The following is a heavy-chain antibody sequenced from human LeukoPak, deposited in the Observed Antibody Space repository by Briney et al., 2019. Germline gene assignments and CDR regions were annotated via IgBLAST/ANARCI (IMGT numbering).Heavy chain of an antibody. V-gene: IGHV4-38-2*01. Sequence: SETLSLTCAVSGYSISSGYYWGWIRQPPGKGLEWIGSIYHSGSTYYNPSLKSRVTIPVDTSKNQFSLKLSSVTAADTAVYYCARGTYCGGDCYSGYNWFDPWGQGTLVTVSS. J-gene: IGHJ5*02. CDR1: GYSISSGYY. D-gene: IGHD2-21*02. CDR2: IYHSGST. CDR3: ARGTYCGGDCYSGYNWFDP.